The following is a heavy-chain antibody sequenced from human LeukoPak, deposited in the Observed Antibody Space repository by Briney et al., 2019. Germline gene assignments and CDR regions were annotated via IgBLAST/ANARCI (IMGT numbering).Heavy chain of an antibody. D-gene: IGHD6-19*01. V-gene: IGHV3-7*01. CDR3: ARRSSGWYWGYFQH. CDR2: IKQDGSEK. J-gene: IGHJ1*01. Sequence: GGSLRLSCAASGFTFSSYWMSWVRQAPGKGLEWVANIKQDGSEKYYVDSVKGRFTISRDNAKNSLYLQMNSLRAEDTAVYYCARRSSGWYWGYFQHWGQGTLFTVSS. CDR1: GFTFSSYW.